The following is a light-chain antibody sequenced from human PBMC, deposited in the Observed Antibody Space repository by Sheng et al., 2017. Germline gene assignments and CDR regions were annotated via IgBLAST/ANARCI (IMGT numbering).Light chain of an antibody. V-gene: IGLV2-23*01. J-gene: IGLJ3*02. CDR2: EGS. CDR1: SSDVGSYNL. Sequence: QSALTQPASVSGSPGQSITISCTGTSSDVGSYNLVSWYQQHPGKAPKLMIYEGSKRPSGVSNRFSGSKSGNTASLTISGLQAEDEADYYCCSYAGSSTWVFGGGTKLDRP. CDR3: CSYAGSSTWV.